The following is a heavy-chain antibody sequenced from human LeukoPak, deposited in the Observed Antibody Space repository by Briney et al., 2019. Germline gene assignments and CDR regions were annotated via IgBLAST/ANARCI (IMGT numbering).Heavy chain of an antibody. CDR1: GFTFSSYS. CDR2: ISSTGTYM. D-gene: IGHD5-12*01. Sequence: GGSLRLSCAASGFTFSSYSMNWVRQAPGKGLEWVSSISSTGTYMYYTDSLKGRFTISRDNAKNTVHLQMNSLRAEDTAVYYCAGNSGYEEDSDYWGQGTLVTVSS. V-gene: IGHV3-21*01. CDR3: AGNSGYEEDSDY. J-gene: IGHJ4*02.